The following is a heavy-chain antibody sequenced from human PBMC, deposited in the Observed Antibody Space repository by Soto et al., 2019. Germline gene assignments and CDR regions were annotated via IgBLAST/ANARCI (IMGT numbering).Heavy chain of an antibody. J-gene: IGHJ4*02. Sequence: QITLKESGPTLVKPTQTLTLTCTFSGFSLSTSGVGVGWIRQPPGKALEWLALIYWDDDKRYSPSLKSRLTITXVTSKNQVVLTMTNMDPVDTATYYCAHRQRTVYFDYWGQGTLVTVSS. V-gene: IGHV2-5*02. CDR1: GFSLSTSGVG. CDR2: IYWDDDK. CDR3: AHRQRTVYFDY. D-gene: IGHD4-17*01.